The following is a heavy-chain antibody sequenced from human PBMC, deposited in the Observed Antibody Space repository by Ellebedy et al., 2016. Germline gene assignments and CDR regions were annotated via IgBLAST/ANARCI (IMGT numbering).Heavy chain of an antibody. J-gene: IGHJ4*02. CDR3: ARGRLPYCGGDCDSSD. D-gene: IGHD2-21*01. Sequence: GESLKISXAVSGFRFDDYGMSWVRQTPKKRLEWVAGINWNGGTTGYGASMKGRFTISRDNAKNSLFLQMNSLTVEDTAVYFCARGRLPYCGGDCDSSDWGQGTLVTVSA. V-gene: IGHV3-20*04. CDR2: INWNGGTT. CDR1: GFRFDDYG.